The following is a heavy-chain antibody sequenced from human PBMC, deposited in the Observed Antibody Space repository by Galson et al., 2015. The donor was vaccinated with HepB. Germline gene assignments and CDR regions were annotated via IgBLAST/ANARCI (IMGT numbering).Heavy chain of an antibody. D-gene: IGHD2-15*01. Sequence: QSGAEVKKPGESLKISCKGSGSSFTSYWIGWVRQMPGKGLEWMGIIYPGDSDTRYSPSFQGQVTISADKSISIAYLQWSSLKASDTAMYYCARRVGGYCSGGSCYADYWGQGTLVTVSS. J-gene: IGHJ4*02. CDR2: IYPGDSDT. CDR1: GSSFTSYW. V-gene: IGHV5-51*01. CDR3: ARRVGGYCSGGSCYADY.